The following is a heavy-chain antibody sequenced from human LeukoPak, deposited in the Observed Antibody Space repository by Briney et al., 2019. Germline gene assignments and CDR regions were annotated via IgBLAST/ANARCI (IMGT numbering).Heavy chain of an antibody. CDR2: ITTSDGNT. D-gene: IGHD7-27*01. Sequence: GGSLRLSCAASGFTFSSYTMSWVRQAPGKGLEWVSTITTSDGNTYYADSVKGRFTVSRDNSKNTLFLQMNSLRAEDMAVYYCAKDGGLWVSAHWGDSWGRGTLVTVSS. V-gene: IGHV3-23*01. CDR3: AKDGGLWVSAHWGDS. J-gene: IGHJ4*02. CDR1: GFTFSSYT.